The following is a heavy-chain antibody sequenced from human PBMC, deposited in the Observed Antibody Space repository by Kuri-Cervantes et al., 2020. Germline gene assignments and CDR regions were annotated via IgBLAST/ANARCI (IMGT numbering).Heavy chain of an antibody. CDR3: ARDSMPYYYYDSSGYDY. Sequence: GGSLRLSCAASGFTFDDYAMHWVRQAPRKGLEWVAVISYDGSNKYYADSVKGRFTISRDNSKNTLYLQMNSLRAEDTAVYYCARDSMPYYYYDSSGYDYWGQGTLVTVSS. V-gene: IGHV3-30*03. D-gene: IGHD3-22*01. CDR1: GFTFDDYA. CDR2: ISYDGSNK. J-gene: IGHJ4*02.